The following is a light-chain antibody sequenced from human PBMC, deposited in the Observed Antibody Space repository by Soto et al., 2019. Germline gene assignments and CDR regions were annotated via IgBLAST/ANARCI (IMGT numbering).Light chain of an antibody. CDR2: GAS. V-gene: IGKV3-20*01. CDR3: QQYDSSPYT. J-gene: IGKJ2*01. Sequence: EIVLTQSPGTLSLSPGERVTLSCRASQSVSSSYLAWYQQKPGQAPRLLIYGASSRATDIPDRFSGSGSGTDFTLTISRLEPEDVAVYFCQQYDSSPYTFGQGTKLEIK. CDR1: QSVSSSY.